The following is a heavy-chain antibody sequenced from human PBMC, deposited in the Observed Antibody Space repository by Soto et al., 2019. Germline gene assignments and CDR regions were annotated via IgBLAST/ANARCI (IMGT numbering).Heavy chain of an antibody. Sequence: GGSLRLSCAASGFTVSSNYMHWVRQAPGKGLVWVSRINSDGSSTSYADSVKGRFTISRDNAKNTLYLQMNSLRAEDTAVYYCAREWELLNSWFDPWGQGTLVTVSS. D-gene: IGHD1-26*01. CDR1: GFTVSSNY. V-gene: IGHV3-74*01. CDR3: AREWELLNSWFDP. J-gene: IGHJ5*02. CDR2: INSDGSST.